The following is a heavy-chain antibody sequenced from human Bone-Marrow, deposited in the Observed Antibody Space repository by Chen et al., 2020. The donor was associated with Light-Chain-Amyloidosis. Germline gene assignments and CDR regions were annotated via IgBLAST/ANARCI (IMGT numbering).Heavy chain of an antibody. CDR1: GFTFSRYE. V-gene: IGHV3-48*03. CDR2: ISSSGSTI. Sequence: EVQLVESGGGLVQPGGSLRLSCAASGFTFSRYEMIWVRQAPGKGLEWVSYISSSGSTIYYADSVKGRFTISRDNAKNSLYLQMNSLRAEDTAVYYCARVGFYNWNVHNAFDIWGQGKMVTVSS. D-gene: IGHD1-1*01. J-gene: IGHJ3*02. CDR3: ARVGFYNWNVHNAFDI.